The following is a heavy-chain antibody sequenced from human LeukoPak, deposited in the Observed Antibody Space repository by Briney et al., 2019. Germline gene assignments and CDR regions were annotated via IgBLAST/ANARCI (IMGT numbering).Heavy chain of an antibody. D-gene: IGHD2-8*01. CDR2: INPSGGST. CDR3: AADGVDCTNGICPSAFDY. J-gene: IGHJ4*02. V-gene: IGHV1-46*01. Sequence: ASVKVSCKASGYTFTSYYMHWVRQAPGQGLEWMGIINPSGGSTNYAQKFQERVTITRDMSTSTAYMELSSLRSEDTAVYYCAADGVDCTNGICPSAFDYWGQGTLVTVSS. CDR1: GYTFTSYY.